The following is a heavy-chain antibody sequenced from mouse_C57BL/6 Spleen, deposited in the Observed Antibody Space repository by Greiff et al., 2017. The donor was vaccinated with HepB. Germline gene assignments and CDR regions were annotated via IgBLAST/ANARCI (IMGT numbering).Heavy chain of an antibody. CDR3: ARSHSSGYWFAY. V-gene: IGHV1-64*01. D-gene: IGHD3-2*02. J-gene: IGHJ3*01. CDR1: GYTFTSYW. Sequence: QVQLQQPGAELVKPGASVKLSCKASGYTFTSYWMHWVKQRPGQGLEWIGMIHPNSGSTNYNEKFKSKATLTVDKSSSTAYVQLSSLTSEDSAVYYCARSHSSGYWFAYWGQGTLVTVSA. CDR2: IHPNSGST.